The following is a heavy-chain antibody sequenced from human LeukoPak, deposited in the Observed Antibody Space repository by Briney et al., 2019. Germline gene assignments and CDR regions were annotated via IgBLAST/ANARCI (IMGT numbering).Heavy chain of an antibody. V-gene: IGHV4-39*07. CDR1: GGSISSSSYY. CDR3: ARDHVDTAMVGLNYYYYYYMDV. J-gene: IGHJ6*03. D-gene: IGHD5-18*01. Sequence: SETLSLTCTVSGGSISSSSYYWGWIRQPPGKGLEWIGSIYYSGSTNYNPSLKSRVTMSVDTSKNQFSLKLSSVTAADTAVYYCARDHVDTAMVGLNYYYYYYMDVWGKGTTVTISS. CDR2: IYYSGST.